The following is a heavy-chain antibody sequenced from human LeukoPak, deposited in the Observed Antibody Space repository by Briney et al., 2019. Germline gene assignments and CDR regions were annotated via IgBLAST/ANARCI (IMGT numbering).Heavy chain of an antibody. J-gene: IGHJ4*02. CDR2: IDWDDDK. CDR3: ARGYYYDSSGYVFDY. CDR1: GFSLSTSGMC. Sequence: SGPALAKPTQTLTLTCTFSGFSLSTSGMCVSWIRQPPGKALEWLARIDWDDDKYYSTSLKTRLTISKDTSKNQVVLTMTNMDPVDTATYYCARGYYYDSSGYVFDYWGQGTLVTVSS. V-gene: IGHV2-70*11. D-gene: IGHD3-22*01.